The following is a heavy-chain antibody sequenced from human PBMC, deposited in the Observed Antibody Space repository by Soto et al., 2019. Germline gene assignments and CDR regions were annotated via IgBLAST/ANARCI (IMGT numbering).Heavy chain of an antibody. J-gene: IGHJ4*02. CDR3: ARGISVMAAFAGDAPDKYFFDS. CDR1: FSGYY. V-gene: IGHV4-34*01. Sequence: FSGYYWTWIRQPPEKGLEWIGEINHSGSTNQNPSLKSRVSISVDRSKNQFSLRLRSVTAADTAVYYCARGISVMAAFAGDAPDKYFFDSWSLGTLVTVSS. CDR2: INHSGST. D-gene: IGHD6-25*01.